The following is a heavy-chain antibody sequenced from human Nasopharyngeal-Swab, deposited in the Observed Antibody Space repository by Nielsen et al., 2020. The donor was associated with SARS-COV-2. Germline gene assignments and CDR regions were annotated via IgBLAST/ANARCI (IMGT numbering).Heavy chain of an antibody. Sequence: LRLSCTVSGGSIRSGGYSWNWIRQPPEKGLEWIGYIYHSGSTYYNPSLKSRVTISIDRSKNQFSLNLTSVTAADTAVYYCARGPLWFGESNYFDYWGQGTLVTVPS. CDR1: GGSIRSGGYS. CDR3: ARGPLWFGESNYFDY. J-gene: IGHJ4*02. CDR2: IYHSGST. D-gene: IGHD3-10*01. V-gene: IGHV4-30-2*01.